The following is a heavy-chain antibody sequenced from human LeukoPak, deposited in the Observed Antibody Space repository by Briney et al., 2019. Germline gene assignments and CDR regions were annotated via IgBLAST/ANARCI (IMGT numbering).Heavy chain of an antibody. CDR1: GYTFTGYY. D-gene: IGHD3-22*01. V-gene: IGHV1-2*02. CDR3: ARIGRRAVPSDSSGPYYFDY. CDR2: INPNSGGT. Sequence: ASVKVSCKASGYTFTGYYMHWVRQAPGQGLEWMGWINPNSGGTNYAQKFQGRVTMTRDTSISTAYMELSRLRSDDTAVYYCARIGRRAVPSDSSGPYYFDYWGQGTLVTVSS. J-gene: IGHJ4*02.